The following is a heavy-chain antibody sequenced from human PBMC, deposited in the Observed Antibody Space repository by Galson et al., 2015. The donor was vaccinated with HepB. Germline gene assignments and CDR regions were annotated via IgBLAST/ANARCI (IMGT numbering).Heavy chain of an antibody. CDR1: GFSLSTSGMC. CDR2: IDWDDDK. D-gene: IGHD6-13*01. V-gene: IGHV2-70*01. CDR3: ARINSSSWYGYYYYYGMDV. Sequence: PALVKPTQTLTLTCTFSGFSLSTSGMCVSWIRQPPGKALEWLALIDWDDDKYYSTSLKTRLTISKDTSKNQVVLTMTNMEPVDTGTYYCARINSSSWYGYYYYYGMDVWGQGTTVTVSS. J-gene: IGHJ6*02.